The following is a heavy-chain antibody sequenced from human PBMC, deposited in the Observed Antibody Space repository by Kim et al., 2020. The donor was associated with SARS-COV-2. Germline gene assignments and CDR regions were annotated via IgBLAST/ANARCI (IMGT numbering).Heavy chain of an antibody. CDR2: IYYTGST. CDR3: ARLNPYGSNWYFADY. V-gene: IGHV4-39*01. D-gene: IGHD6-19*01. J-gene: IGHJ4*02. CDR1: SGSITIGSYY. Sequence: SETLSLTCTVSSGSITIGSYYWGWIRQPPGKGLEWIGTIYYTGSTYYNPSLKSRVTISVDTSKNQFSLKLTSVTAADTAVYYCARLNPYGSNWYFADYWGQGTLVTVSS.